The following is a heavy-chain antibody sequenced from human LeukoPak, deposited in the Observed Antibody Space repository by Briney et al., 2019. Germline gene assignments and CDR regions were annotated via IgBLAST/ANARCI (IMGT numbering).Heavy chain of an antibody. D-gene: IGHD6-19*01. Sequence: ASVKVSCKASGYTFTGYYMHWVRQAPGQGLEWMGWINPNSGGTNYAQKFQGRVTMTRDTSISTAYMELSRLRSDDTAVYYCARDRYSSGWYPYYWGQGTLVTVSS. CDR3: ARDRYSSGWYPYY. CDR2: INPNSGGT. CDR1: GYTFTGYY. V-gene: IGHV1-2*02. J-gene: IGHJ4*02.